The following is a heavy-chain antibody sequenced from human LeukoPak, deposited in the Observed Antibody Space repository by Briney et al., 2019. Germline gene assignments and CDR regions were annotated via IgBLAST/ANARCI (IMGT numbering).Heavy chain of an antibody. J-gene: IGHJ4*02. Sequence: GGSLRLSCAASGFTFTAYGMQWVRQAPGKGLEWVAFVRYNGNDKYYADSVKGRFTISRDNSKNTVDLQMDSLRAEDTAVYYCAKASSGWYAPYWGQGTLVTVS. CDR3: AKASSGWYAPY. CDR2: VRYNGNDK. CDR1: GFTFTAYG. D-gene: IGHD6-19*01. V-gene: IGHV3-30*02.